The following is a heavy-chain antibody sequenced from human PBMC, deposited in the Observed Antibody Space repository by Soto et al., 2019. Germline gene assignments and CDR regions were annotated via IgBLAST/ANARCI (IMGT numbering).Heavy chain of an antibody. J-gene: IGHJ4*02. Sequence: SETLSPTFASSGSPISTSNLRTWLRQPPGKGLEWIGEIYHSGSTNYNPSLKSRVTISVDKSKNQFSLKLNSVTAADTAVYYCARSPRSIAAGGIDYWGQG. D-gene: IGHD6-13*01. CDR3: ARSPRSIAAGGIDY. CDR2: IYHSGST. CDR1: GSPISTSNL. V-gene: IGHV4-4*02.